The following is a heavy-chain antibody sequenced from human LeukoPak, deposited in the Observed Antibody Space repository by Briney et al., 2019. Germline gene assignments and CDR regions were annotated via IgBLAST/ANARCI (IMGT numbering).Heavy chain of an antibody. Sequence: PGGSLRPCCAATGFAFSSYAMCWVRLAPGKGLERVSSISASGGNTYRADSVEGRFTISRDNSRNTQYRQKDSLRVEDTAVYYCAGVTFGGVFPPVWGQGTLVTVSS. D-gene: IGHD3-16*01. CDR1: GFAFSSYA. J-gene: IGHJ4*02. CDR2: ISASGGNT. CDR3: AGVTFGGVFPPV. V-gene: IGHV3-23*01.